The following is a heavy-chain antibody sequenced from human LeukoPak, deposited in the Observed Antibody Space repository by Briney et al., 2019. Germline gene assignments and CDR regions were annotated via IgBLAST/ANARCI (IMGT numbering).Heavy chain of an antibody. CDR3: AKGLQTYGELSFDS. CDR1: GFTFSSYA. D-gene: IGHD4-17*01. J-gene: IGHJ4*02. CDR2: VSGSGGNT. Sequence: GGSLRLSCAASGFTFSSYAMSWVRQAPGKGLEWVSTVSGSGGNTYYADSVKGRFTISRDNSKNTLSLQVSSLSAEDTAVYYCAKGLQTYGELSFDSWGQGTLVTVSS. V-gene: IGHV3-23*01.